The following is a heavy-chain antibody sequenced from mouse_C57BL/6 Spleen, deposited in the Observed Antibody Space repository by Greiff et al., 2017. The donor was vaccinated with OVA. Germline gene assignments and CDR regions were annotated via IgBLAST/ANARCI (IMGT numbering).Heavy chain of an antibody. CDR2: ISYDGSN. V-gene: IGHV3-6*01. CDR1: GYSITSGYY. J-gene: IGHJ3*01. Sequence: ESGPGLVKPSQSLSLTCSVTGYSITSGYYWNWIRQFPGNKLEWMGYISYDGSNNYNPSLKNRISITRDTSKNQFFLKLNSVTTEDTATYYCARAEDLDWFAYWGQGTLVTVSA. CDR3: ARAEDLDWFAY.